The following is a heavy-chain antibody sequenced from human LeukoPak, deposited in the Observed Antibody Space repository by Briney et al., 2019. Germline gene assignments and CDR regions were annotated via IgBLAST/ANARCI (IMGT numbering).Heavy chain of an antibody. CDR1: GFTFSSHG. V-gene: IGHV3-23*01. CDR3: AKDDAWLQYGN. J-gene: IGHJ4*02. D-gene: IGHD5-24*01. Sequence: GGSLRLSCAASGFTFSSHGMNWVRQSPGKGLEWVSGISPNGVITYYADSVKGRFTISRDNSKGTVYLQMNSLRPEDTAVYYCAKDDAWLQYGNWGRGTLVTVSS. CDR2: ISPNGVIT.